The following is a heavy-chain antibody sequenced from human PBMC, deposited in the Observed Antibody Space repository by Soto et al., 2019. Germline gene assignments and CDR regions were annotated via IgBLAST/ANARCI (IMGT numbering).Heavy chain of an antibody. CDR1: GYTFTGYH. V-gene: IGHV1-2*02. Sequence: QVQLVQSGAEVKKPGASVKVSCKASGYTFTGYHMHWVRQAPGQGLEWMGWINPNSGVTIYAQKFQGRVIMARETPITTAYMELSRLTSDDAAVYYCARRLGLLVTPSPGYWGQGTLVTVSS. J-gene: IGHJ4*02. D-gene: IGHD2-21*02. CDR3: ARRLGLLVTPSPGY. CDR2: INPNSGVT.